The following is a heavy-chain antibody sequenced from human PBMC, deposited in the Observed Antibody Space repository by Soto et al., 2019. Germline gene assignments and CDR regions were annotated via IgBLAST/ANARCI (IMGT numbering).Heavy chain of an antibody. CDR1: GFTFSSYV. J-gene: IGHJ4*02. Sequence: EVQLLESGGGLVQPGGSLRLSCAASGFTFSSYVMSWVRQAPGKGLEWVSAISGSGGSTYYADSVKGRFTISRDNSKNTLYLQMNSLRAEDTAVYYCAIDTAMANGRYFDYWGQGTLVTVSS. D-gene: IGHD5-18*01. CDR3: AIDTAMANGRYFDY. V-gene: IGHV3-23*01. CDR2: ISGSGGST.